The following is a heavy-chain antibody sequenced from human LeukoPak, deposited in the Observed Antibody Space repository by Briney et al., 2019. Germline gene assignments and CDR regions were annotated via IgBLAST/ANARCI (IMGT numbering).Heavy chain of an antibody. D-gene: IGHD1-1*01. CDR3: AGELDYYGMDV. J-gene: IGHJ6*02. CDR1: GFTFSSYW. CDR2: INQDGSQK. Sequence: GGSLRLSCAVSGFTFSSYWMSWFRQAPGKGLEWVANINQDGSQKFSVDSVKGRFTISRDNAKNSLSLQMNSLRVEDTAVYYCAGELDYYGMDVWGQGTTVTVSS. V-gene: IGHV3-7*03.